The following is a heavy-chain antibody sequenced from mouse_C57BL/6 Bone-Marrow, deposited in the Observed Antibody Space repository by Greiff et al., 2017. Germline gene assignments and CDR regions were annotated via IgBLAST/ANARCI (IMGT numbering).Heavy chain of an antibody. CDR1: GYTFTSYW. CDR2: IDPSDSET. D-gene: IGHD1-1*01. CDR3: ARDFYYYGTWYFDV. J-gene: IGHJ1*03. V-gene: IGHV1-52*01. Sequence: QVQLQQPGAELVRPGSSVKLSCKASGYTFTSYWMHWVKQRPIQGLEWIGNIDPSDSETHYTQKFKDKATLTVDKSSSTDYMQLSRLTSEDSAVYYCARDFYYYGTWYFDVWGTGTTVTVSS.